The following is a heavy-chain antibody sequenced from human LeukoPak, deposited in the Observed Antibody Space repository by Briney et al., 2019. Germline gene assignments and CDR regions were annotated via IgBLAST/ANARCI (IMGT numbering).Heavy chain of an antibody. J-gene: IGHJ3*01. D-gene: IGHD2-15*01. CDR1: GFTFSTYA. V-gene: IGHV3-23*01. Sequence: GGSLRLSCAASGFTFSTYAMSWVRQVPGKGLEWVSGISNTAGFTYYADSVKGRFTISRDNSKNTLYLQLNSLRAEDTAVYYCAKSNYYCSDSCQPDDAFDVWGQGTMATVSS. CDR3: AKSNYYCSDSCQPDDAFDV. CDR2: ISNTAGFT.